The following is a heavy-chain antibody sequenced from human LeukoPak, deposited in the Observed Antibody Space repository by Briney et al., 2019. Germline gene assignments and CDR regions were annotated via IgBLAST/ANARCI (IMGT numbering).Heavy chain of an antibody. CDR3: ARQNPAAAGQGLDY. V-gene: IGHV4-59*08. D-gene: IGHD6-13*01. J-gene: IGHJ4*02. Sequence: SETLSLTCTVSGGSINSYYWSWIRQPPGPGLEWIGYIYHSGTTNYNPSLKSRVTISVDTSKNQFSLKLTSVTAADTAVYFCARQNPAAAGQGLDYWGRGTLVTVSS. CDR2: IYHSGTT. CDR1: GGSINSYY.